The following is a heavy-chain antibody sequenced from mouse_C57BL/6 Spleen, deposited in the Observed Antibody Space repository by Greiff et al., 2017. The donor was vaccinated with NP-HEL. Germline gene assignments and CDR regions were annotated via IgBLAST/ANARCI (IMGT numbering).Heavy chain of an antibody. CDR2: IYPGSGST. V-gene: IGHV1-55*01. CDR1: GYTFTSYW. Sequence: QVQLQQSGAELVKPGASVKMSCKASGYTFTSYWITWVKQRPGQGLEWIGDIYPGSGSTNYNEKFKSKATLTVDTSSSTAYMQLSSLTSVDSAVYYCARWDGYYGYWAQGTTLTVSS. CDR3: ARWDGYYGY. D-gene: IGHD2-3*01. J-gene: IGHJ2*01.